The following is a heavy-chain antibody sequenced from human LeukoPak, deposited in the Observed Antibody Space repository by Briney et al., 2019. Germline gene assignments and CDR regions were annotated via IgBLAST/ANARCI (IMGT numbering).Heavy chain of an antibody. J-gene: IGHJ6*02. Sequence: GGSLRLSCAASGFTFSNAWMSWFRQAPGKGLEWVGRIKSKTDGGTTDYAAPVKGRFTISRDDSKNTLYLQMNSLKTEDTAVYYCTTDQIAVAGYHYYYYGMDVWGQGTTVTVSS. V-gene: IGHV3-15*01. CDR1: GFTFSNAW. CDR3: TTDQIAVAGYHYYYYGMDV. CDR2: IKSKTDGGTT. D-gene: IGHD6-19*01.